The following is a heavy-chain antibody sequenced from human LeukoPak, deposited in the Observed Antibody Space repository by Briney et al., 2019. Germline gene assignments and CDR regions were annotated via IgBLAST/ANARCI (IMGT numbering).Heavy chain of an antibody. Sequence: ASVNVSCKASGYTFTNYGLSWVRQAPGQGLEWMGWINPNSGGTNYAQKFQGRVTMTRDTSISTAYMELSRLRSDDTAVYYCARAYYYDSSGPNDAFDIWGQGTMVTVSS. D-gene: IGHD3-22*01. CDR2: INPNSGGT. CDR3: ARAYYYDSSGPNDAFDI. V-gene: IGHV1-2*02. J-gene: IGHJ3*02. CDR1: GYTFTNYG.